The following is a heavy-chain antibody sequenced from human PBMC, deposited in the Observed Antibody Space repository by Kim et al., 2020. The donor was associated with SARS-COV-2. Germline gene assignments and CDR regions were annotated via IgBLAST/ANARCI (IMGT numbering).Heavy chain of an antibody. J-gene: IGHJ6*02. CDR2: ITTDSNYI. Sequence: GGSLRLSCAASGFTFSSYSMIWVRQAPGKGLEWVSTITTDSNYIYYATSVKGRFTISRDNARHSLFLQMNSLRVDDTAVYYCVREDRSANYYGLDVWGQGTTVTASS. CDR3: VREDRSANYYGLDV. V-gene: IGHV3-21*01. CDR1: GFTFSSYS.